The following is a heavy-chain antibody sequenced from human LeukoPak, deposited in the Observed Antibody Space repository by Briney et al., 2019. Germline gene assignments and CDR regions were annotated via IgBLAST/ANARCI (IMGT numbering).Heavy chain of an antibody. D-gene: IGHD3-22*01. CDR1: GYTFTGYY. CDR3: ARVDYYDSSGYYDNDY. CDR2: INPNSGGT. V-gene: IGHV1-2*02. Sequence: ASVKVSCKASGYTFTGYYMHWVRRAPGQGPEWMGWINPNSGGTNYAQKFQGRVTMTRDTSISTAYMELSRLRSDDTAVYYCARVDYYDSSGYYDNDYWGQGTLVTVSS. J-gene: IGHJ4*02.